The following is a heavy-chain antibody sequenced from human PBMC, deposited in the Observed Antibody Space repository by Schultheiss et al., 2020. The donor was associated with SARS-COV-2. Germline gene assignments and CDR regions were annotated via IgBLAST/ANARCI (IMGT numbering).Heavy chain of an antibody. CDR1: GFTFTSSA. D-gene: IGHD6-6*01. V-gene: IGHV1-58*01. Sequence: SVKVSCKASGFTFTSSAVQWVRQARGQRLEWIGWIVVGSGNTNYAQKFQERVTITRDMSTSTAYMELSSLRSEDTAVYYCAADWQLDPYYYGMDVWGQGTTVTVSS. CDR3: AADWQLDPYYYGMDV. J-gene: IGHJ6*02. CDR2: IVVGSGNT.